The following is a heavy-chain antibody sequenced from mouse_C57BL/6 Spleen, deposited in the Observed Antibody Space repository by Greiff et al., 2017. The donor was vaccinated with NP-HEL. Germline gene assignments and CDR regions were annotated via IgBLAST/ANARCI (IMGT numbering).Heavy chain of an antibody. CDR1: GYTFTSYW. J-gene: IGHJ3*01. V-gene: IGHV1-59*01. CDR2: IDPSDSYT. D-gene: IGHD1-1*01. CDR3: AVIPYYYGSSYGWFAY. Sequence: QVQLQQPGAELVRPGTSVKLSCKASGYTFTSYWMHWVKQRPGQGLEWIGVIDPSDSYTNYNQKFKGKATLTVDTSSSTAYMQLSSLTSEDSAVYYCAVIPYYYGSSYGWFAYWGQGTLVTVSA.